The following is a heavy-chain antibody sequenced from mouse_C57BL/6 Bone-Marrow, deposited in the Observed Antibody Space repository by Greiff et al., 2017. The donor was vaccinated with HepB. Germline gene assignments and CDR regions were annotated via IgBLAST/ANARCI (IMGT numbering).Heavy chain of an antibody. Sequence: VQLKQSGAELVRPGASVKLSCTASGFNIKDDYMHWVKQRPEQGLEWIGWIDPENGDTEYASKFQGKATITADTSSNTAYLQLSSLTSEDTAVYYCTGYYGTGGYWGQGTTLTVSS. CDR3: TGYYGTGGY. V-gene: IGHV14-4*01. CDR1: GFNIKDDY. D-gene: IGHD1-1*01. J-gene: IGHJ2*01. CDR2: IDPENGDT.